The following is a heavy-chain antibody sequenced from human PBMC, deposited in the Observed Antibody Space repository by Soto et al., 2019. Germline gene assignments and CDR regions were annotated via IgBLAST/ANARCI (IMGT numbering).Heavy chain of an antibody. D-gene: IGHD6-6*01. CDR2: IYYSGST. CDR3: ARGYSSSSPYYYYGMDV. CDR1: GGSISSSSYY. Sequence: PSETLSLTCTVSGGSISSSSYYWGWIRQPPGKGLEWIGSIYYSGSTYYNPSLKSRVTISVDTSKNQFSLKLSSVTAADTAVYYCARGYSSSSPYYYYGMDVWGQGTTVAVSS. J-gene: IGHJ6*02. V-gene: IGHV4-39*01.